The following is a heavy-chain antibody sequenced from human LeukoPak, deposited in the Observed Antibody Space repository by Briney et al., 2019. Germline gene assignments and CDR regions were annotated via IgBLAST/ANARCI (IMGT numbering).Heavy chain of an antibody. CDR3: AKDLLSEYQLLDSAPYDILTGSRGFGGMDV. Sequence: PGRSLRLSCAASGFTFSSYGMHWVRQAPGKGLEWVSGISWNSGSIGYADSVKGRFTISRDNAKNSLYLQMNSLRAEDTALYYCAKDLLSEYQLLDSAPYDILTGSRGFGGMDVWGQGTTVTVSS. J-gene: IGHJ6*02. V-gene: IGHV3-9*01. CDR1: GFTFSSYG. D-gene: IGHD3-9*01. CDR2: ISWNSGSI.